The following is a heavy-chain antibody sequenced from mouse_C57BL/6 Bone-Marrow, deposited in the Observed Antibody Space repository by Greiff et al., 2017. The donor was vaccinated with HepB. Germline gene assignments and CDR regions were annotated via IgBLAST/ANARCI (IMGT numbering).Heavy chain of an antibody. CDR3: ASGYDWYFDV. CDR1: GYTFTSYW. V-gene: IGHV1-52*01. J-gene: IGHJ1*03. Sequence: QVQLQQSGAELVRPGSSVKLSCKASGYTFTSYWMHWVKQRPIQGLEWIGNIDPSDSETHYNQKFKDKATLTVDKSSSTAYMQLSSLTSEDSAVYYCASGYDWYFDVWGTGTTVTVSS. D-gene: IGHD1-2*01. CDR2: IDPSDSET.